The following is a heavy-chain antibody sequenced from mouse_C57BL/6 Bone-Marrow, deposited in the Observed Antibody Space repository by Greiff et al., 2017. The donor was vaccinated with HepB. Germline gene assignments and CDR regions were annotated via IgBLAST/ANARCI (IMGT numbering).Heavy chain of an antibody. CDR2: ISYDGSN. CDR1: GYSITSGYY. J-gene: IGHJ1*03. V-gene: IGHV3-6*01. D-gene: IGHD1-1*01. Sequence: EVQRVESGPGLVKPSQSLSLTCSVTGYSITSGYYWNWIRQFPGNKLEWMGYISYDGSNNYNPSLKNRISITRDTSKNQFFLKLNSVTTEDTATYYCARVTTVVAHWYFDVWGTGTTVTVSS. CDR3: ARVTTVVAHWYFDV.